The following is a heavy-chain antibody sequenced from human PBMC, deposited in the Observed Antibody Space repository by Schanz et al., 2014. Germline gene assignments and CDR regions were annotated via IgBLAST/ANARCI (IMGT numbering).Heavy chain of an antibody. CDR1: GFTFSSYG. CDR2: TSHDGSFT. V-gene: IGHV3-21*04. J-gene: IGHJ4*02. D-gene: IGHD1-7*01. Sequence: EVQLVESGGGLVKPGGSLRLSCAASGFTFSSYGMNWVRQAPGKGLEWVSRTSHDGSFTTFADSVKGRFTISRDNAKNALYLQMNSLRAEDTAVYYCAKELRPGTERPRGNFDYWGQGTLVTVSS. CDR3: AKELRPGTERPRGNFDY.